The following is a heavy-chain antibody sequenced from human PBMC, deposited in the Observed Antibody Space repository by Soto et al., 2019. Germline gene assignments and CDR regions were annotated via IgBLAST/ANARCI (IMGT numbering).Heavy chain of an antibody. CDR1: GFSFTTAGVA. D-gene: IGHD5-12*01. Sequence: SGPTLVNPTQTLTLTCTFSGFSFTTAGVAVGWIRQTPGGALEWLTLIYYNDDRRFSPSLKSRLTITGDTSKNQVVLSLTNVDPGDTATYFCAHSDGGYEIIYFGPWGQGTLVTVSS. J-gene: IGHJ5*02. V-gene: IGHV2-5*01. CDR3: AHSDGGYEIIYFGP. CDR2: IYYNDDR.